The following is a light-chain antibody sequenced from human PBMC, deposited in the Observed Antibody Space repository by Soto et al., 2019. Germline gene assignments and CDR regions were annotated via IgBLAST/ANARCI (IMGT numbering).Light chain of an antibody. CDR2: DVT. CDR1: SSDVGGYNC. CDR3: CSHSASYTFV. J-gene: IGLJ1*01. Sequence: ALTQPRSVSGSPGQSVTISCTGTSSDVGGYNCVSWYQQHPGKAPQLIIYDVTQRPSGVPDRFSGSKSGNTASPSISGLQAEDEADYYCCSHSASYTFVFGTGTKVTVL. V-gene: IGLV2-11*01.